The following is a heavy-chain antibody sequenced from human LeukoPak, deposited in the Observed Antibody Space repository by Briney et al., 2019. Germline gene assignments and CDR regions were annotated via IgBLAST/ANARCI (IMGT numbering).Heavy chain of an antibody. Sequence: TSQTLSLTCTVSGGGITTGGHYWSWIRQHPGTGLEWIGDTYYRGSSYYNPSLKTRVTISLDTSKNQFSLNLGSVTAADTAVYYCARGTVEEYYFYYMDVWGKGATVTVS. CDR1: GGGITTGGHY. CDR3: ARGTVEEYYFYYMDV. D-gene: IGHD4-11*01. CDR2: TYYRGSS. V-gene: IGHV4-31*03. J-gene: IGHJ6*03.